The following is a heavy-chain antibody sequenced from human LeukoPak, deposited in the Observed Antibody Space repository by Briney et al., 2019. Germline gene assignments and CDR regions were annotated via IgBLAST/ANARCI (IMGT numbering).Heavy chain of an antibody. D-gene: IGHD5-12*01. CDR1: GGSISSYY. V-gene: IGHV4-59*01. CDR2: IYYSGST. CDR3: AREVALHAFDY. J-gene: IGHJ4*02. Sequence: SETLSLTGTVSGGSISSYYWSWIGQPPGKGLEWIGYIYYSGSTNYNPSLKSRVTISVDTAKNQFSLKLSSVTAADTAVYYCAREVALHAFDYWGQGTLVTVSS.